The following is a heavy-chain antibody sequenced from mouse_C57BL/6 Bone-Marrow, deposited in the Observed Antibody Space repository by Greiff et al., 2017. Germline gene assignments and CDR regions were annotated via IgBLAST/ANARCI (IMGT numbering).Heavy chain of an antibody. CDR2: IYPRSGNT. CDR3: AVGSSHRYFDV. Sequence: QVQLKESGAELARPGASVKLSCKASGYTFTSYGISWVKQRTGQGLEWIGEIYPRSGNTYYNEKFKGKATLTADKSSSTAYMELRSLTSEDSAVYVCAVGSSHRYFDVWGTGTTVTVSS. D-gene: IGHD1-1*01. CDR1: GYTFTSYG. J-gene: IGHJ1*03. V-gene: IGHV1-81*01.